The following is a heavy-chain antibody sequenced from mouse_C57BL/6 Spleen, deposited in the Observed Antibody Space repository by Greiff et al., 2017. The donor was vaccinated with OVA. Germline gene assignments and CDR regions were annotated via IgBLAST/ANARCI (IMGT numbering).Heavy chain of an antibody. CDR1: GYTFTDYY. J-gene: IGHJ1*03. V-gene: IGHV1-26*01. Sequence: EVQLQQSGPELVKPGASVKISCKASGYTFTDYYMNWVKQSHGKSLEWIGDINPNNGGTSYNQKFKGKATLTVDKSSSTAYMELRSLTSEDSAVYYCARLLRSWYFDVWGTGTTVTVSS. D-gene: IGHD1-1*01. CDR2: INPNNGGT. CDR3: ARLLRSWYFDV.